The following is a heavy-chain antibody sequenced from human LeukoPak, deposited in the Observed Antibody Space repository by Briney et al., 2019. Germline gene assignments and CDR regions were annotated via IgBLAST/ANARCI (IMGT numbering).Heavy chain of an antibody. V-gene: IGHV4-59*01. CDR3: ARMVIISRQVDY. J-gene: IGHJ4*02. CDR2: IYYSGST. CDR1: GGSISSYY. D-gene: IGHD3-3*01. Sequence: SETLSLTCTVSGGSISSYYWSWIRQPPGKGLEWIGYIYYSGSTNYNPSLKSRVTISVDTSKNQFSLKLSSVTAADTAVYYCARMVIISRQVDYWGQGTLVTVSS.